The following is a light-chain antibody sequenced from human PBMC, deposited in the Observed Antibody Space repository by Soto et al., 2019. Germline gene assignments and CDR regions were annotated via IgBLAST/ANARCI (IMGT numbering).Light chain of an antibody. CDR3: SSYTSSDTWV. V-gene: IGLV2-14*03. CDR2: DVS. CDR1: SSDIGGYDR. J-gene: IGLJ3*02. Sequence: QSALTQPASVSGSLGQSITISCTGTSSDIGGYDRVSWYQQHPRKAPKLIIYDVSFRPSGISIRFSGSKSGSTASLTISGLQAEDEGDYYCSSYTSSDTWVFGGGTKLTVL.